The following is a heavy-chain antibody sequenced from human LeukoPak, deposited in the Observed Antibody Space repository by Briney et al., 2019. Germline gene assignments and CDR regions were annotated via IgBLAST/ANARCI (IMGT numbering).Heavy chain of an antibody. CDR3: ARGIAVAGRVRGDNWFDP. V-gene: IGHV4-4*07. J-gene: IGHJ5*02. D-gene: IGHD6-19*01. CDR2: IYSSGST. CDR1: GGSITNYY. Sequence: SETLSLTCTVSGGSITNYYWSWIRQPAGKGLEWIGHIYSSGSTNYNPSLKSRVTMSVDSSKNQFSLKLSSVTAADTAVYYCARGIAVAGRVRGDNWFDPWGQGTLVTVSS.